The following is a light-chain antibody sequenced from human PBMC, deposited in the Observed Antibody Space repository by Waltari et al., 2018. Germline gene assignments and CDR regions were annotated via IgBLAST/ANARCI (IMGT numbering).Light chain of an antibody. V-gene: IGLV2-23*01. CDR2: EGS. Sequence: SALTQPASVSGSPGQSIHISCTGTSSDVGSYHLVSWYPHPPGKAPNVMIYEGSERPSGVSNRFSGSSSGNTASLTISGLQAEDEADYYCCSYAGSSPSVVFGGGTKLTVL. J-gene: IGLJ2*01. CDR3: CSYAGSSPSVV. CDR1: SSDVGSYHL.